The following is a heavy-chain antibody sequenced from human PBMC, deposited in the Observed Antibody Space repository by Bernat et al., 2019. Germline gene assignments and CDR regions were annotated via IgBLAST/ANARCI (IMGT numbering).Heavy chain of an antibody. CDR2: ISYDGSNK. D-gene: IGHD3-22*01. J-gene: IGHJ6*02. V-gene: IGHV3-30*18. CDR3: ANMYDSSGYWMYYYYGMDV. Sequence: QVQLVESGGGVVQPGRSLRLSCAASGFTFSSYGMHWVRQAPGKGLEWVAVISYDGSNKYYADSVKGRFTISRDNSKNTLYLQMNSLRAEDTAVYYCANMYDSSGYWMYYYYGMDVWGQGTTVTVSS. CDR1: GFTFSSYG.